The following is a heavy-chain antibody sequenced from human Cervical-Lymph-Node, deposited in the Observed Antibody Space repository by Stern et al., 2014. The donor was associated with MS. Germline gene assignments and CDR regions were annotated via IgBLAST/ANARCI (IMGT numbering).Heavy chain of an antibody. D-gene: IGHD4-17*01. CDR2: IYPGDSDT. V-gene: IGHV5-51*01. CDR1: GYSFTANW. CDR3: ARDYGDYAFDY. Sequence: EVQLVESGAEVKKPGESLKISCKGSGYSFTANWIAWVRQMHGKGLEWMGIIYPGDSDTRYSPSFQGQVTISADRSISPAYLQWSSLKASDTAMYYCARDYGDYAFDYWGQGTLVTVSS. J-gene: IGHJ4*02.